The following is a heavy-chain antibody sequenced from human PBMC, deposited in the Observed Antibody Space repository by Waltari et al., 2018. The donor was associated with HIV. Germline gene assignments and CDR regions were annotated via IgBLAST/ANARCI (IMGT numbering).Heavy chain of an antibody. CDR1: GYTFTGYY. Sequence: QVQLVQSGAEVKKPGASVKVSCKASGYTFTGYYMHWVRQAPGQGLEWMGWTNPNSGGTNYEQKFQGRVTMTRDTSISTAYMELSRLRSDDTAVYYCARTFLYCSGGTCYFDYWGQGTLVTVSS. D-gene: IGHD2-15*01. J-gene: IGHJ4*02. V-gene: IGHV1-2*02. CDR2: TNPNSGGT. CDR3: ARTFLYCSGGTCYFDY.